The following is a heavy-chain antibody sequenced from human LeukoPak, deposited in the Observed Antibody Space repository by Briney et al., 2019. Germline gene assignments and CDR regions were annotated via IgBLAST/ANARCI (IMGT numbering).Heavy chain of an antibody. J-gene: IGHJ4*02. Sequence: GGSLRLSCAASGFTVSSNYMSWVRQAPGKGLEWVSVIYSGGSTYYADSVKGRFTISRDNSKNTLYLQMNSLRAEDTAVYYCARGAYYDSSGYYYFDYWGQGTLVTVSS. CDR3: ARGAYYDSSGYYYFDY. CDR1: GFTVSSNY. CDR2: IYSGGST. V-gene: IGHV3-53*01. D-gene: IGHD3-22*01.